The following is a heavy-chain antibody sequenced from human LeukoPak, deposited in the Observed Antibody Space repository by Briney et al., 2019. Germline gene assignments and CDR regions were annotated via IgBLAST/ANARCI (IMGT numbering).Heavy chain of an antibody. D-gene: IGHD5-18*01. CDR1: VYTFTSYH. CDR2: VNPSGGTT. J-gene: IGHJ6*03. CDR3: ARIVDTAMVTPFAEVNYYYYMDV. Sequence: ASVKVSCKESVYTFTSYHMHWVRQAPGQGLEWMGIVNPSGGTTNYAQKLQGRVTMTTDTSTSTAYMELRSLRSDDTAVYYCARIVDTAMVTPFAEVNYYYYMDVWGKGTTDTVSS. V-gene: IGHV1-46*01.